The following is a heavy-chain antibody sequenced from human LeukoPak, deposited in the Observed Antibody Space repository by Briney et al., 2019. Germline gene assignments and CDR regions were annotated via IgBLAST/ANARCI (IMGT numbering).Heavy chain of an antibody. CDR1: GFTFSSYS. J-gene: IGHJ4*02. Sequence: GGSLRLSCAASGFTFSSYSMNWVRQAPGKGLEWVSYISSSSSTIYYADSVKGRFTISRDNSKNTLYLQMNSLRAEDTAVYYCARIKGDRSWEPFPFDYWGQGTLVTVSS. D-gene: IGHD1-26*01. CDR2: ISSSSSTI. CDR3: ARIKGDRSWEPFPFDY. V-gene: IGHV3-48*01.